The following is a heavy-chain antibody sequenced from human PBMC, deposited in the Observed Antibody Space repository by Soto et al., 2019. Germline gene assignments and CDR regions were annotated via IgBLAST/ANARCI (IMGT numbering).Heavy chain of an antibody. J-gene: IGHJ6*02. D-gene: IGHD1-7*01. V-gene: IGHV3-30*18. CDR1: GFTFSSYG. Sequence: GGSLRLSCAASGFTFSSYGMHWVRQAPGKGLEWVAVIPCDGSNKYYADSVKGRFTISRDNSKNTLYLQMNSLRAEDTAVYYCAKPLDWNSEPASGGMDVWGQGTTVTVSS. CDR2: IPCDGSNK. CDR3: AKPLDWNSEPASGGMDV.